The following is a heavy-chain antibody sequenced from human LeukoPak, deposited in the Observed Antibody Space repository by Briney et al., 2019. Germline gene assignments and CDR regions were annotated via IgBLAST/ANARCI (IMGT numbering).Heavy chain of an antibody. J-gene: IGHJ4*02. CDR2: ISSSSSTI. CDR3: ASKDY. CDR1: GFTVSSNY. V-gene: IGHV3-48*01. Sequence: GGSLRLSCAASGFTVSSNYMSWVRQAPGKGLEWVSYISSSSSTIYYADSVKGRFTISRDNAKNSLYLQMNSLRAEDTAVYYCASKDYWGQGTLVTVSS.